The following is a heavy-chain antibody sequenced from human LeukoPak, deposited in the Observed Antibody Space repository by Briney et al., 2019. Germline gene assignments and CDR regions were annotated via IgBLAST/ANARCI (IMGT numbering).Heavy chain of an antibody. D-gene: IGHD3-10*02. Sequence: PSETLSLTCTVSGGSISSYYWSWIRQPPGKGLEWIGYIYYSGSTNYNPSLKSRVTISVDTSKNQFSLKLSSVTAADTAVYYCARGVFGGYPFDYWGQGTLVTVSS. CDR1: GGSISSYY. J-gene: IGHJ4*02. CDR3: ARGVFGGYPFDY. CDR2: IYYSGST. V-gene: IGHV4-59*01.